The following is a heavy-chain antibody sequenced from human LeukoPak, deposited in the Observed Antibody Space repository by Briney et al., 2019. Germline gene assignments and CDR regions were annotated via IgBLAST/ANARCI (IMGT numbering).Heavy chain of an antibody. CDR1: GFTFSSYA. CDR2: ISGSGGST. J-gene: IGHJ5*02. CDR3: AKGHRLYNWFDP. D-gene: IGHD1-14*01. Sequence: PGGSLRLSCAASGFTFSSYAMSWVRQAPGKGLEWVSAISGSGGSTYYADSVKGRFTISRDNSKNTLYLQMHSLRAEDTAVYYCAKGHRLYNWFDPWGQGTLVTVSS. V-gene: IGHV3-23*01.